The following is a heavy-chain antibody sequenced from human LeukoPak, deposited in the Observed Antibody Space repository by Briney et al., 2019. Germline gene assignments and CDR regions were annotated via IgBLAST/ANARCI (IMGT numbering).Heavy chain of an antibody. Sequence: PSQTLSLTCAVSGGSISSGGYSWSWIRQPPGKGLEWIGYIYHSGSTYYNPSLKSRVTISVDRSKNQFSLKLSSVTAADTAVYFCARDSAGTPYYYYYGMDVWGQGTTVTVSS. CDR2: IYHSGST. J-gene: IGHJ6*02. CDR1: GGSISSGGYS. CDR3: ARDSAGTPYYYYYGMDV. D-gene: IGHD6-19*01. V-gene: IGHV4-30-2*01.